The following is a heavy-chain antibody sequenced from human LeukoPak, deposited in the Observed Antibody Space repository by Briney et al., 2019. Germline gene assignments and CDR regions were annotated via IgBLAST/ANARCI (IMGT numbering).Heavy chain of an antibody. J-gene: IGHJ5*02. Sequence: ASVKVSCKASGYTFTGYYMHWVRQAPGQGLEWMGWINPNSGGTNYAQKFQGRVTMTRDTSISTAYMEPSRLRSDDTAVYYCARGCSSTSCYKTNWFDPWGQGTLVTVSS. CDR2: INPNSGGT. CDR1: GYTFTGYY. V-gene: IGHV1-2*02. CDR3: ARGCSSTSCYKTNWFDP. D-gene: IGHD2-2*01.